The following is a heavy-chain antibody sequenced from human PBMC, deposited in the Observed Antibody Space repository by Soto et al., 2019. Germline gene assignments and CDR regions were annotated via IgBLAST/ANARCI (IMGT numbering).Heavy chain of an antibody. J-gene: IGHJ6*02. D-gene: IGHD6-6*01. CDR3: ARGGAARRYYYYGMDV. Sequence: PSETLSLTCTVSGGSISSYYWSWIRQPPGKGLEWIGYIYYSGSTNYNPSLKSRVTISVDTSKNQFSLKLSSVTAADTAVYYCARGGAARRYYYYGMDVWGQGTTVTVSS. V-gene: IGHV4-59*01. CDR2: IYYSGST. CDR1: GGSISSYY.